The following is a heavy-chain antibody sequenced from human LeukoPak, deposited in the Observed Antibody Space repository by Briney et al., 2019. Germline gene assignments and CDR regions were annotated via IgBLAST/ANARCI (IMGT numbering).Heavy chain of an antibody. J-gene: IGHJ4*02. V-gene: IGHV3-23*01. CDR2: ITDSGGDT. Sequence: GGSLRLSCAASGFTFDNYAMSWVRQAPGKGLEWFSAITDSGGDTYYADSVKGRFTISRDNSKNTLDLQMSSLRAEGTAVYYCVKGSASSRPYYFDYWGQGVLVTVSS. CDR3: VKGSASSRPYYFDY. CDR1: GFTFDNYA. D-gene: IGHD2-15*01.